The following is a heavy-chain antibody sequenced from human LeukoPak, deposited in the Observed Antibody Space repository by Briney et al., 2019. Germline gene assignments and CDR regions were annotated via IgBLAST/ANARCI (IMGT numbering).Heavy chain of an antibody. CDR1: GGSISRYF. V-gene: IGHV4-4*07. CDR3: ARGGCTGGYCYAWAAFDI. Sequence: PSETLSLTCIVSGGSISRYFWSWIRQPAGKGLEWIGRIYSSGSTYFNPSLNSRVTMSVDTSNNQFSLNLSSVTAADSAVYYCARGGCTGGYCYAWAAFDIWGQGTVVTVSS. CDR2: IYSSGST. D-gene: IGHD2-15*01. J-gene: IGHJ3*02.